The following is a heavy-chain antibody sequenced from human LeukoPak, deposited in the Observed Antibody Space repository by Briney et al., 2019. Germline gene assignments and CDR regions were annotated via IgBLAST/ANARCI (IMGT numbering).Heavy chain of an antibody. J-gene: IGHJ4*02. CDR2: ISSSGSII. CDR1: RFTFSDYY. V-gene: IGHV3-11*04. Sequence: GGSLRLSCAASRFTFSDYYMSWIRQAPGKGLEWVSQISSSGSIINYADSVKGRFTISRDNAKNSLYLQMSSLRAEDTAVYYCARDSYYYDSSGYYYGLDYWGQGTLVTVSS. D-gene: IGHD3-22*01. CDR3: ARDSYYYDSSGYYYGLDY.